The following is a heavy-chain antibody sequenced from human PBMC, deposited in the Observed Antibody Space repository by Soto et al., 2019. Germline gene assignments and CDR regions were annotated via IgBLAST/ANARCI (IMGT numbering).Heavy chain of an antibody. CDR3: ARWFGEENSYYYYYGMDV. V-gene: IGHV1-69*13. CDR1: GGTFSSYA. J-gene: IGHJ6*02. CDR2: IIPIFGTA. D-gene: IGHD3-10*01. Sequence: SVKVSCKASGGTFSSYAISWVRQAPGQGLEWMGGIIPIFGTANYAQKFQGRVTITADESTSTAYMELSSLRSEDTAVYYCARWFGEENSYYYYYGMDVWGLGTTVTVSS.